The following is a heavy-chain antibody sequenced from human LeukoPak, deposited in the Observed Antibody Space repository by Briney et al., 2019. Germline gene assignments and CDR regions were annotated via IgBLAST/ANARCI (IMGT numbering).Heavy chain of an antibody. CDR1: GGSFSGYY. J-gene: IGHJ1*01. CDR2: INHSGST. CDR3: ARGSRITMIVVVIRRENYFQH. D-gene: IGHD3-22*01. Sequence: SETLSLTCAVYGGSFSGYYWSWIRQPPGKGLEWIGEINHSGSTNYNPSLKSRVTISVDTSKNQFSLKLSSVTAADTAVYYCARGSRITMIVVVIRRENYFQHWGQGTLVTVSS. V-gene: IGHV4-34*01.